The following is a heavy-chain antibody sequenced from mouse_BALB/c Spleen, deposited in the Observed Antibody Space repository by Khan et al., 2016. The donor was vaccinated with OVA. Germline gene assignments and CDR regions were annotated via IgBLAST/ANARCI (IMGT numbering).Heavy chain of an antibody. Sequence: VELVESGPGLAAPSQSLSITCTISGFSLTTYGVHWVRQPPGKGLEWLVVIWSDGTTKYNSALKSRLTITKDNSQRPVFLKMNSLQTDDTAIYFCARQPYYHYNIMDYWGQGTSVTVSS. CDR1: GFSLTTYG. J-gene: IGHJ4*01. CDR3: ARQPYYHYNIMDY. D-gene: IGHD2-10*01. CDR2: IWSDGTT. V-gene: IGHV2-6-1*01.